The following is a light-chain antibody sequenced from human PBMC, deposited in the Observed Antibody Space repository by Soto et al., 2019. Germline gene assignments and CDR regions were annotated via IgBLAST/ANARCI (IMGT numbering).Light chain of an antibody. V-gene: IGKV1-27*01. CDR1: QDIGNF. J-gene: IGKJ4*01. CDR3: QKCKVAPFT. CDR2: AAS. Sequence: IMMTQSPSSLSAFVEDRVTITCRASQDIGNFLAWYHQKPGKVPKLLIYAASTLQSGVPSRFSCRVSGTDFTLTISSLQPEDVSTYYCQKCKVAPFTVGGGTNV.